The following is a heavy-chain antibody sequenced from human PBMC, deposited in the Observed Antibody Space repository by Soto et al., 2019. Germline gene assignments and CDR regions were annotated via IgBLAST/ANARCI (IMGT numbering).Heavy chain of an antibody. CDR1: GGTFISYA. V-gene: IGHV1-69*13. CDR3: ARSRMIAARRPNDAFDI. Sequence: SVTVSCKASGGTFISYAISWVQQAPGQGLEWMGGIIPIFGTANYAQKFQGRVTITADESTSTAYMELSSLRSEDTAVYYCARSRMIAARRPNDAFDIWGQGTMVTVSS. D-gene: IGHD6-6*01. CDR2: IIPIFGTA. J-gene: IGHJ3*02.